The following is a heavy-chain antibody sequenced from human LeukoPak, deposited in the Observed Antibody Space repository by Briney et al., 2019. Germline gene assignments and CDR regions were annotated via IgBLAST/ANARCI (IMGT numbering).Heavy chain of an antibody. CDR2: INHSGST. V-gene: IGHV4-34*01. D-gene: IGHD3-16*02. CDR1: GGSFSGYY. Sequence: SETLSLTCAVYGGSFSGYYWSWIRQPPGKGLEWIGEINHSGSTNYNPSLKSRVTISVDTSKNQFSLKLSSVTAADTAVYYCARVKTVYYDYVRGSYRLYYFDYWGQGTLVTVSS. J-gene: IGHJ4*02. CDR3: ARVKTVYYDYVRGSYRLYYFDY.